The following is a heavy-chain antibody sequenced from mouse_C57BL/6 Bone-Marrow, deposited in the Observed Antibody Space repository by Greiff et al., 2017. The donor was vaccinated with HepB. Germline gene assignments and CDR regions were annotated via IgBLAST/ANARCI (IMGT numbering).Heavy chain of an antibody. Sequence: VQLQQPGAELVKPGASVKLSCKASGYTFTSYWMQWVKQRPGQGLEWIGEIDPSDSYTNYNQKFKSKATLTVDKSSSTAYMQLSSLTSEDSAVYYCARGGGFAYWGQGTLVTVSA. CDR1: GYTFTSYW. J-gene: IGHJ3*01. CDR3: ARGGGFAY. CDR2: IDPSDSYT. V-gene: IGHV1-50*01.